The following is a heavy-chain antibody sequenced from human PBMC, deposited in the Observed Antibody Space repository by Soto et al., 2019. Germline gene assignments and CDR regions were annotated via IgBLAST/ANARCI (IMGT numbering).Heavy chain of an antibody. D-gene: IGHD3-10*01. V-gene: IGHV1-3*01. CDR1: GYTFTSYD. J-gene: IGHJ4*02. CDR3: SRLTTMVREINDDPFDF. Sequence: ASVKVSCKASGYTFTSYDMHWVRQAPGQRLEWMGWINAGNGNTKYSQKFQGRVTITRDTSASTAYMELSSLRSEDTAVYFCSRLTTMVREINDDPFDFWGLG. CDR2: INAGNGNT.